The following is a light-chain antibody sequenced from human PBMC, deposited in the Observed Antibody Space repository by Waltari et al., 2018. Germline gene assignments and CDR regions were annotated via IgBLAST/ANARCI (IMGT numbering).Light chain of an antibody. J-gene: IGLJ1*01. Sequence: QSALIQPRAVSRSPGQSVIISCTGASSDVGAYDYVSWYKQHPGKAPTLIIYDVNNRPSGVPDRFSGSKSGNMASLTISGLQAEDEAEYYCCSYAGNYANYVFGTGTRLT. CDR1: SSDVGAYDY. CDR2: DVN. CDR3: CSYAGNYANYV. V-gene: IGLV2-11*01.